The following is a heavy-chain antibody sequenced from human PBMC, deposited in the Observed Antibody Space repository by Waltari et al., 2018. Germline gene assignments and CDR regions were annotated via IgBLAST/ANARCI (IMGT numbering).Heavy chain of an antibody. CDR3: ARGSRFLAYYYYMDV. D-gene: IGHD6-13*01. CDR1: GGTFSSYA. J-gene: IGHJ6*03. V-gene: IGHV1-69*12. Sequence: QVQLVQSGAEVKKPGSSVKVSCKASGGTFSSYAISWVRQAPGQGLEWMGGIIPSFGTANYEQKFQGRVTITADESTSTAYMELSSLRSEDTAVYYCARGSRFLAYYYYMDVWGKGTTVTISS. CDR2: IIPSFGTA.